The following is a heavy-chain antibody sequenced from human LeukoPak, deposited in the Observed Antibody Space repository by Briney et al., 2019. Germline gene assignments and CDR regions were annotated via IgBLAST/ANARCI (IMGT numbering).Heavy chain of an antibody. CDR3: AKDPIAAAASRGHFDY. J-gene: IGHJ4*02. Sequence: PGGSLRLSCAASGFTFSSYAMSWVRQAPGKGPEWVSAISGSGGSTYYADSVKGRFTISRDNSKNTLYLQMNSLRAEDTAVYYCAKDPIAAAASRGHFDYWGQGTLVTVSS. V-gene: IGHV3-23*01. CDR1: GFTFSSYA. D-gene: IGHD6-13*01. CDR2: ISGSGGST.